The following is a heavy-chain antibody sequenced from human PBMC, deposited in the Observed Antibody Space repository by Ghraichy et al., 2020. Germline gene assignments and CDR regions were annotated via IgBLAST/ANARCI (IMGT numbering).Heavy chain of an antibody. Sequence: GGSLRLSCAASGFTFSSYGFHWVRQAPGKGLEWVALIWFDGNYKYYADSVKGRFTISRDNSKNTLYVQMNSLTAEDTAVYYCARAVSEYFDHWGQGTLVTVSS. J-gene: IGHJ4*02. D-gene: IGHD3-16*01. V-gene: IGHV3-33*01. CDR3: ARAVSEYFDH. CDR1: GFTFSSYG. CDR2: IWFDGNYK.